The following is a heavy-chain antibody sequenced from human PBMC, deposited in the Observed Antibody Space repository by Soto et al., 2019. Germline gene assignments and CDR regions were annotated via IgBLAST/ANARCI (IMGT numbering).Heavy chain of an antibody. CDR2: ISAYNGNT. Sequence: QVQLVQSGAEVKKPGASVKVSCKASGYTFTSYGISWVRQAPGQGLEWMGWISAYNGNTNYAQKPQGRVTMTTGTTRSKADMGLRSRRSDDTAVYYCARLSSGWPVESHGMDVWGQGTTVTVSS. J-gene: IGHJ6*02. V-gene: IGHV1-18*01. CDR1: GYTFTSYG. CDR3: ARLSSGWPVESHGMDV. D-gene: IGHD6-19*01.